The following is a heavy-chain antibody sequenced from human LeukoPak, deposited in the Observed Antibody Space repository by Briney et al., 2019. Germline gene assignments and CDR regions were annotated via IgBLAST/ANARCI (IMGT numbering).Heavy chain of an antibody. J-gene: IGHJ4*02. V-gene: IGHV3-23*01. D-gene: IGHD5-12*01. CDR3: AKGAYDYIEIAYFDY. Sequence: GGSLRLSCVASGFSFNNYAVNWVRQAPGKGLEWVSLIIGGSGSTFYADSVKGRFTISRDKSKNTLYLQMNSLRAEDTAVYYCAKGAYDYIEIAYFDYWAREVWSPSPQ. CDR1: GFSFNNYA. CDR2: IIGGSGST.